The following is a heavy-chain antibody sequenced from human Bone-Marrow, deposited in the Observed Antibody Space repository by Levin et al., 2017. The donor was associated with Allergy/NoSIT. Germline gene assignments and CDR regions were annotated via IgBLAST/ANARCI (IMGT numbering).Heavy chain of an antibody. CDR2: ISSSGSTI. Sequence: GESLKISCAASGFTFSDYYMSWIRQAPGKGLEWVSYISSSGSTIYYADSVKGRFTISRDNAKNSLYLQMNSLRAEDTAVYYCAREITIFGVVPAFDYWGQGTLVTVSS. D-gene: IGHD3-3*01. V-gene: IGHV3-11*01. CDR1: GFTFSDYY. CDR3: AREITIFGVVPAFDY. J-gene: IGHJ4*02.